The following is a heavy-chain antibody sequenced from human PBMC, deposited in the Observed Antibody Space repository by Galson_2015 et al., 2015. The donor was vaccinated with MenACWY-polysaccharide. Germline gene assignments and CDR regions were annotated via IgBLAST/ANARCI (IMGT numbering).Heavy chain of an antibody. V-gene: IGHV3-23*01. Sequence: SLRLSCAASGFTFSSYAMSWVRQAPGKGLEWVSAISGSGGSTYYADSVKGRFTISRDNSKNTLYLQMNSLRAEDTAVYYCAKDQGWIKLLYYFDYWGQGTLVTISS. CDR1: GFTFSSYA. CDR2: ISGSGGST. CDR3: AKDQGWIKLLYYFDY. J-gene: IGHJ4*02. D-gene: IGHD5-18*01.